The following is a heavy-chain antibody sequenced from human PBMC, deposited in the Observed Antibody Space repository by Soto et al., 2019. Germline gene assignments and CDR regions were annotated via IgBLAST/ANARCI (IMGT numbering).Heavy chain of an antibody. CDR1: GFSLSTSGMC. Sequence: SGPTLVNPTQTLTLTCTFSGFSLSTSGMCVSWIRQPPGKALEWRALIDWDDDKYYSTSLKTRLTISKDTSKNQVVLTMTNMDPVDTATYYCARIRPPGYCSGGSCYPDAFDIWGQGTMVTVSS. D-gene: IGHD2-15*01. V-gene: IGHV2-70*01. CDR3: ARIRPPGYCSGGSCYPDAFDI. CDR2: IDWDDDK. J-gene: IGHJ3*02.